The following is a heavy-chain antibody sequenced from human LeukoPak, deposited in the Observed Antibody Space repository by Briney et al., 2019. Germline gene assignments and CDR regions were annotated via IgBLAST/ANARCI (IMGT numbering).Heavy chain of an antibody. CDR2: IYYSGST. CDR1: GGSISSYY. V-gene: IGHV4-59*01. D-gene: IGHD3-10*01. CDR3: VRVRNYYGSGTIDY. Sequence: SETLSLTCTVSGGSISSYYWSWIRQPPGKGLEWIGYIYYSGSTNYNPSLKSRVTISVDTSKNQFSLKLSSVTAADTAVYYCVRVRNYYGSGTIDYWGQGTLVTVSS. J-gene: IGHJ4*02.